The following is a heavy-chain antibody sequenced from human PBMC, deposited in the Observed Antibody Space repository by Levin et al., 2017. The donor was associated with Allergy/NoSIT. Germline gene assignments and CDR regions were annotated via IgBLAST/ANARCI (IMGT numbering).Heavy chain of an antibody. Sequence: ASVKVSCKASGYTFTSYDINWVRQATGQGLEWMGWMNPNSGNTGYAQKFQGRVTMTRNTSISTAYMELSSLRSEDTAVYYCARGHWIQLWYEYYYYYGMDVWGQGTTVTVSS. CDR2: MNPNSGNT. J-gene: IGHJ6*02. V-gene: IGHV1-8*01. D-gene: IGHD5-18*01. CDR3: ARGHWIQLWYEYYYYYGMDV. CDR1: GYTFTSYD.